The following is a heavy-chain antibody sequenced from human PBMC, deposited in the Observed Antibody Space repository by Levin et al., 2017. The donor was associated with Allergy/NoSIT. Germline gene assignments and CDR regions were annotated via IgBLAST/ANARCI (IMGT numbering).Heavy chain of an antibody. Sequence: GESLKISCKASGYTFKNYGISWVRQAPGHGLEWMGWISTHNGNTNYAQSFQGRVTMTTNTSTSTADRELRSLISDDTAVYYCARFVVTPVSYFYMDVWGKGTTVTVSS. V-gene: IGHV1-18*01. CDR1: GYTFKNYG. CDR2: ISTHNGNT. J-gene: IGHJ6*03. CDR3: ARFVVTPVSYFYMDV. D-gene: IGHD2-2*01.